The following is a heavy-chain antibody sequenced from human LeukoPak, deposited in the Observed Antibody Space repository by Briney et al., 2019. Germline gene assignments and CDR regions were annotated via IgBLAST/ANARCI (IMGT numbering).Heavy chain of an antibody. CDR3: ARHKDTASYYYYGMDV. V-gene: IGHV4-59*01. D-gene: IGHD5-18*01. J-gene: IGHJ6*02. Sequence: SETLSLTCTVSGGSISSYYWSWIRQPPGKGLEWIGYIYYSGSTNYNPSLKSRVTISVDTSKNQFSLKLSSVTAADTAVYYCARHKDTASYYYYGMDVWGQGTTVTVFS. CDR1: GGSISSYY. CDR2: IYYSGST.